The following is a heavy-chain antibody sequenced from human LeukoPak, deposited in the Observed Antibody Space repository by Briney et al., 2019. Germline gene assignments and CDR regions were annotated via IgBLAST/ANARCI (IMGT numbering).Heavy chain of an antibody. Sequence: GASVKVSCKASGYTFSDYYLHWVRQAPGQYLEWMGRINPISGGTNYAQKLQGRVTMTTDTSTSTAYMELRSLRSDDTAVYYCARALETGYSRYWGQGTLVTVSS. D-gene: IGHD6-13*01. J-gene: IGHJ4*02. V-gene: IGHV1-2*06. CDR1: GYTFSDYY. CDR2: INPISGGT. CDR3: ARALETGYSRY.